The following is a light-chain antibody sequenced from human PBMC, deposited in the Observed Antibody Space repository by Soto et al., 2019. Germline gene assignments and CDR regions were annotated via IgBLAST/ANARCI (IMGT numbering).Light chain of an antibody. Sequence: QAVVTQEPSLTVSPGGTVTLTCASSTGAVTSGSFPNWFQQKPGQAPRSLIFSTGNRHSWTPARFTGFLLGGKAALTLSDVRPEAEADDYWLLHYRGGYVLGTGTQVTGL. CDR1: TGAVTSGSF. CDR2: STG. J-gene: IGLJ1*01. CDR3: LLHYRGGYV. V-gene: IGLV7-43*01.